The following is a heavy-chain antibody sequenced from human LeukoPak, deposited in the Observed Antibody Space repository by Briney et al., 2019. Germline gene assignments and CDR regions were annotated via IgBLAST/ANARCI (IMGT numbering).Heavy chain of an antibody. V-gene: IGHV1-18*01. CDR2: ISAYNGNT. CDR1: GYTFTTYG. D-gene: IGHD3-22*01. Sequence: ASVKVSCKAPGYTFTTYGISWVRQAPGQGLEWMGWISAYNGNTNYAQKLQGRVTMTTDTSTSTAYMELRSLRSDDTAVYYCARDEMDYYDSSGYYYFDYWGQGTLVTVSS. J-gene: IGHJ4*02. CDR3: ARDEMDYYDSSGYYYFDY.